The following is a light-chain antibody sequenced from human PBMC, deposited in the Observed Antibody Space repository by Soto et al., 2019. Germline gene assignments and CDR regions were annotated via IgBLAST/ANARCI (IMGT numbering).Light chain of an antibody. CDR2: DAS. V-gene: IGKV1-5*01. CDR3: QQYKNMYT. CDR1: QCITGW. J-gene: IGKJ2*01. Sequence: GDRVPITCRASQCITGWLASYQQKPGKAPKLRIYDASSLESGVPSRFSGSGSGSDYPLTISSLQPDDFGNYDCQQYKNMYTFSHGTKLEIK.